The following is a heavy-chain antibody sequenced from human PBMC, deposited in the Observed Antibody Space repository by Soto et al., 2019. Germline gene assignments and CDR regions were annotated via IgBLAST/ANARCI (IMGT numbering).Heavy chain of an antibody. J-gene: IGHJ4*02. CDR1: GYTFTSYD. Sequence: QVQLVQSGAEVKKPGASVKVSCKASGYTFTSYDINWVRQATGQGLEWMGWLNPNSGNTGFAQKFQGRVTLTRNTSVNTAYIELSSLRSDDTALYYCATSGGGWYLYWGQGTLVTVSS. V-gene: IGHV1-8*01. CDR2: LNPNSGNT. CDR3: ATSGGGWYLY. D-gene: IGHD6-19*01.